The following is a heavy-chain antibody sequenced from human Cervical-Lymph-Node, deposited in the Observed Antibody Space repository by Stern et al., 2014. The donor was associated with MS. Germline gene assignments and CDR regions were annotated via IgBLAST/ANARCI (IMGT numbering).Heavy chain of an antibody. CDR3: ARVYSGYDWFDY. J-gene: IGHJ4*02. D-gene: IGHD5-12*01. V-gene: IGHV4-4*02. CDR1: GGSISNINW. Sequence: QVQLQESGPGLVKPSGTLSLTCVVSGGSISNINWWGWVRQPPGMGLEWIGEIHHSGTTNFNPSLRSRVTMSVDKSKTQFSLELNSVTAADTAVYYCARVYSGYDWFDYWGQGTLVTVSS. CDR2: IHHSGTT.